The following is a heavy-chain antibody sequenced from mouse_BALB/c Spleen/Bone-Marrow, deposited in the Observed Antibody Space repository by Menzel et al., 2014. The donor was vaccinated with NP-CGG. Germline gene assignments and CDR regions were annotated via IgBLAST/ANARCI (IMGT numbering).Heavy chain of an antibody. V-gene: IGHV1-5*01. CDR3: TRSMGFYYAMDY. CDR2: IYPGNSDT. J-gene: IGHJ4*01. Sequence: VQLQQSGTVLARPGASVKMSCKASGYTFTIYWMHWVKQRPGQGLEWIGAIYPGNSDTSANPFQKFKGKAKLTAVTSTSTAYMELSSLTNEDSAVYYCTRSMGFYYAMDYWVKEPQSPSPQ. CDR1: GYTFTIYW. D-gene: IGHD2-3*01.